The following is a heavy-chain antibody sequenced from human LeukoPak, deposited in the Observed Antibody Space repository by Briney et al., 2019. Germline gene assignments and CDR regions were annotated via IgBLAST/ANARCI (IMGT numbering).Heavy chain of an antibody. CDR2: IKGDGSSK. V-gene: IGHV3-7*03. CDR1: GFTFSNYW. Sequence: PGGSLRLSCAASGFTFSNYWMSWVRQAPGKGLEWVANIKGDGSSKYYLDSVKGRFTISRDNAKSSLYLQMNTLRAEDTAVYYCATSHDSSVNDWGQGTLVTVSS. J-gene: IGHJ4*02. CDR3: ATSHDSSVND. D-gene: IGHD3-22*01.